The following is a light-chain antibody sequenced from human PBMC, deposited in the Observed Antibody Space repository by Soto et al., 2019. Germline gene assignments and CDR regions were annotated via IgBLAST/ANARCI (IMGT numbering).Light chain of an antibody. CDR3: QQYDSFPHT. V-gene: IGKV1-5*01. J-gene: IGKJ4*01. CDR2: DAS. CDR1: QSISSW. Sequence: IQMTQSPSTLSASVGARVTITCRASQSISSWLAWYQQKPGTAPKLLIYDASSLQSGVPSKFSGSGSGTDFTLTISSLQPEDFATYYCQQYDSFPHTFGEGTKVDIK.